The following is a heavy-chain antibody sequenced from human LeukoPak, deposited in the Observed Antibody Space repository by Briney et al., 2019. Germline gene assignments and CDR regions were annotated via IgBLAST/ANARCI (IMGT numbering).Heavy chain of an antibody. CDR1: GFIFDDYA. J-gene: IGHJ2*01. CDR3: ARGLGGDQGYFDL. V-gene: IGHV3-9*01. D-gene: IGHD3-10*01. CDR2: ISWNSDSL. Sequence: PGGSLRLSCAASGFIFDDYAMHWVRQAPEKGREGVAGISWNSDSLAYADSVQIRFTLSRANTKHSLNLQMNSLRTEDTALYYCARGLGGDQGYFDLWGRGTLATVSS.